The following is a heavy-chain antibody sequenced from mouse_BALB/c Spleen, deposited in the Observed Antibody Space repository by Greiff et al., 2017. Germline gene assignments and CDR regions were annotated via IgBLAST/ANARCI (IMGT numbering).Heavy chain of an antibody. CDR3: ARSGLDY. CDR1: GYTFTSYW. D-gene: IGHD3-1*01. Sequence: QVQLQQSGAELARPGASVKLSCKASGYTFTSYWMQWVKQRPGQGLEWIGAIYPGDGDTRYTQKFKGKATLTADKSSSTAYMQLSSLASEDSAVYYCARSGLDYWGQGTTLTVSS. V-gene: IGHV1-87*01. J-gene: IGHJ2*01. CDR2: IYPGDGDT.